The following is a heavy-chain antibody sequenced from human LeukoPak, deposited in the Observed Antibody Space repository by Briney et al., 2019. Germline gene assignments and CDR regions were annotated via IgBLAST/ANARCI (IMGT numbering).Heavy chain of an antibody. CDR3: ATEGESGLAIGP. Sequence: SLRLSRAASGFTLDDYAMHSVRQAPGKGLEWVSGLSWNSGTIGYVDSVQGRFTISGDNANNSLYLQMTGLRAEDTAIYYCATEGESGLAIGPWGQGTWVTVSS. D-gene: IGHD3-16*01. V-gene: IGHV3-9*01. CDR2: LSWNSGTI. J-gene: IGHJ5*02. CDR1: GFTLDDYA.